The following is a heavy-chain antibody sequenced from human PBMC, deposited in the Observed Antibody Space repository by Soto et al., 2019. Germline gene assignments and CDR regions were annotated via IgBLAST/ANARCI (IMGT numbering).Heavy chain of an antibody. CDR3: ARDPPPPDY. V-gene: IGHV1-18*01. Sequence: QVQLVQSGAEVKKPGASVKVSCKASGYTFASYAISWMRQAPGQGLEWMGWISAYNGNTNYAQKLQGRVTMPTDTSTSTAYMELRSLRSADTAVYSCARDPPPPDYWGQGTLVTVSS. J-gene: IGHJ4*02. CDR1: GYTFASYA. CDR2: ISAYNGNT.